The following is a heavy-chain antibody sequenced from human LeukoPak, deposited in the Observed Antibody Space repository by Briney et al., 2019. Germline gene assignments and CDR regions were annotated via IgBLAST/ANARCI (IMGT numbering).Heavy chain of an antibody. Sequence: SETLSLTCAGYGGSFSGYYWSWIRQPPGKGLEWIGEINHSGSTNYNPSLKSRVTISVDTSKNQFSLKLSSVTAADTAVYYCARDSTPYYDFWSGINWFDPWGQGTLVTVSS. D-gene: IGHD3-3*01. CDR2: INHSGST. CDR1: GGSFSGYY. J-gene: IGHJ5*02. CDR3: ARDSTPYYDFWSGINWFDP. V-gene: IGHV4-34*01.